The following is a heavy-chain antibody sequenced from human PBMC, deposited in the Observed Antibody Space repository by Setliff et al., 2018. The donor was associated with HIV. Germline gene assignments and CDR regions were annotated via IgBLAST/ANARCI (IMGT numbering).Heavy chain of an antibody. CDR3: ARYWGSYPEHFDY. D-gene: IGHD1-26*01. J-gene: IGHJ4*02. CDR1: GGSISSDDYY. Sequence: SETLSLTCTVSGGSISSDDYYWNWIRQPPGKGLEWIGYITYSGSAYYNPSLKSRVTISVDTSKNQFSLKLSSVTAADTAVYYCARYWGSYPEHFDYWGQGTLVTVSS. V-gene: IGHV4-30-4*08. CDR2: ITYSGSA.